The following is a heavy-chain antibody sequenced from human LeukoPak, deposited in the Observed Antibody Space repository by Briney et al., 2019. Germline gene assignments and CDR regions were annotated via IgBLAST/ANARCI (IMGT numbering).Heavy chain of an antibody. D-gene: IGHD3-22*01. J-gene: IGHJ4*02. CDR2: IYTSGST. Sequence: SETLSLTCTVSSGSISSGSYYWSWIRQPAGKGLEWIGRIYTSGSTNYNPSLKSRVTISVDTSKNQFSLKLSSVTAADTAVYYCARLSSGYTYYFDYWGQGTLVTVSS. CDR1: SGSISSGSYY. CDR3: ARLSSGYTYYFDY. V-gene: IGHV4-61*02.